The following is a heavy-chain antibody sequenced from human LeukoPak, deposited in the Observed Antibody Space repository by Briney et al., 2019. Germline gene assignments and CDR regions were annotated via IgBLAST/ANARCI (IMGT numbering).Heavy chain of an antibody. CDR2: TYSNGNT. Sequence: GGSLRLSCAASGFTVSSTYMSWVRQAPGKGLEWVSITYSNGNTNYADSVKGRFTISRDNSRDTLSLQMDSLRAEDTAVYDCARKNHLFNAAFDIWGQGTVVTVSS. D-gene: IGHD1-14*01. CDR3: ARKNHLFNAAFDI. J-gene: IGHJ3*02. V-gene: IGHV3-53*01. CDR1: GFTVSSTY.